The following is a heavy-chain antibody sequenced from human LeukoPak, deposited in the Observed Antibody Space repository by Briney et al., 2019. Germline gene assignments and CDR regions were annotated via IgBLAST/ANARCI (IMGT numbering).Heavy chain of an antibody. CDR3: TRDMRGAAAADDAFDI. CDR1: GGTFSSYA. CDR2: IIPIFGTA. Sequence: SVKVSCKASGGTFSSYAISWVRQAPGQGLEWMGGIIPIFGTANYAQNFQGRVTFTRDTSISTAYMELSSLRSEDTAVYYCTRDMRGAAAADDAFDIWGQGTMVTVSS. J-gene: IGHJ3*02. V-gene: IGHV1-69*05. D-gene: IGHD6-13*01.